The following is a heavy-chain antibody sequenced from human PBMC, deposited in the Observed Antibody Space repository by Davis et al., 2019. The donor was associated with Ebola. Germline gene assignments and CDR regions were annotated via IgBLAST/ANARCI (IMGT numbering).Heavy chain of an antibody. D-gene: IGHD4-11*01. CDR1: GYTFTSYG. J-gene: IGHJ5*02. CDR2: INPNSGGT. Sequence: ASVKVSCKASGYTFTSYGISWVRQAPGQGLEWMGWINPNSGGTNYAQKFQGWVTMTRDTSISTAYMELSRLRSDDTAVYYCARDSILATTSWFDPWGQGTLVTVSS. CDR3: ARDSILATTSWFDP. V-gene: IGHV1-2*04.